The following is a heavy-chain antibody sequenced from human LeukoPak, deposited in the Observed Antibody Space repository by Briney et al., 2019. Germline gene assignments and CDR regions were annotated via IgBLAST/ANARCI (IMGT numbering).Heavy chain of an antibody. J-gene: IGHJ6*02. V-gene: IGHV4-39*01. CDR1: GGSICSSSYY. Sequence: PSETLSLTCTVSGGSICSSSYYWGWIRQPPGKGLEWIGSIYYSGSTYYNPSLKSRVTISVDTSKNQFSLKLSSVTAADTAVYYCARQVVVPAAMMGYYYYYGMDVWGQGTTVTVSS. D-gene: IGHD2-2*01. CDR2: IYYSGST. CDR3: ARQVVVPAAMMGYYYYYGMDV.